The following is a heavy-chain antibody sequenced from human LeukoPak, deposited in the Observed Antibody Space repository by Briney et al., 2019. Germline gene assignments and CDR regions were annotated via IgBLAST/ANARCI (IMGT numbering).Heavy chain of an antibody. CDR3: ARDGNWNYGYDGFDI. Sequence: AASVKVSCKASGGTFSSSAISWGRQAPGQGLEWMGRIIPILGIANYARKFQGRVTITADKSTSTAYMELSSLRSEDTAVYYCARDGNWNYGYDGFDIWGQGTTVTVSS. CDR2: IIPILGIA. CDR1: GGTFSSSA. V-gene: IGHV1-69*04. J-gene: IGHJ3*02. D-gene: IGHD1-7*01.